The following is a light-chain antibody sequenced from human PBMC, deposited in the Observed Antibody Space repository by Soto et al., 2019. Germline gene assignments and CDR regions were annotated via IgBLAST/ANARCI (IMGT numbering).Light chain of an antibody. V-gene: IGLV1-40*01. CDR3: QSFDSSLSVV. CDR2: GNS. CDR1: SSNIGAGYD. J-gene: IGLJ2*01. Sequence: QSVLTQPPSVSGAPGQRVTISCTGSSSNIGAGYDVHWYQQLPGTAPKLLIYGNSNRPSGVPDRFSGSKSGTSASLAITGLQTEDEGDYNCQSFDSSLSVVFGGGPKLTAL.